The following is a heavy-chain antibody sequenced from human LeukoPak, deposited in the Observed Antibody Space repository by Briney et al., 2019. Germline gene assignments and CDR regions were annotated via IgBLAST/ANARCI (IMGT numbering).Heavy chain of an antibody. D-gene: IGHD6-13*01. Sequence: SSETLSLTCIVSGGSISSSSHYWGWIRQSPGKGLEWIGSIYYSGTTHNNPTLKSRVTISVDTSKNQFSLKLSSVTAADTSVYYCARQEAAVLFLQHWGQGTLVTVSS. J-gene: IGHJ1*01. CDR3: ARQEAAVLFLQH. V-gene: IGHV4-39*01. CDR1: GGSISSSSHY. CDR2: IYYSGTT.